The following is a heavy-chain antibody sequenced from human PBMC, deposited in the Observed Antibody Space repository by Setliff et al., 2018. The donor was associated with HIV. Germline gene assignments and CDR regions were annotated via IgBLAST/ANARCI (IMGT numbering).Heavy chain of an antibody. D-gene: IGHD3-10*01. Sequence: GGSLRLSCAASGFTFSSYGMHWVRQAPGKGLERVAFIRYDGSNKYYADSVKGRFSISRDNAKNSLYLQMNSLRAEDTALYYCARARDDSYGSGSYYKGMDVWGQGTTVTVSS. CDR1: GFTFSSYG. V-gene: IGHV3-30*02. J-gene: IGHJ6*02. CDR3: ARARDDSYGSGSYYKGMDV. CDR2: IRYDGSNK.